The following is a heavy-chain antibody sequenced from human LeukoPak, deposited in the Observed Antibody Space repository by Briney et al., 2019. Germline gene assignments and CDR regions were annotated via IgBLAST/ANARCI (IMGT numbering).Heavy chain of an antibody. D-gene: IGHD3-10*01. CDR3: ARHDGSGTGYYYYYYMDV. CDR1: GYSISSGYY. J-gene: IGHJ6*03. CDR2: IYHSGST. Sequence: PSETLSLTCAVSGYSISSGYYWGWIRQPPGKGLEWIGSIYHSGSTYYNPSLKSRVTISVDTSKNQSSLKLSSVTAADTAVYYCARHDGSGTGYYYYYYMDVWGKGTTVTVSS. V-gene: IGHV4-38-2*01.